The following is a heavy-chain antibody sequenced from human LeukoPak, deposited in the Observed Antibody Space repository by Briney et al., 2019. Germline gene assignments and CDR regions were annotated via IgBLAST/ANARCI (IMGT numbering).Heavy chain of an antibody. CDR1: GFTFSSYS. J-gene: IGHJ4*02. CDR2: ISSSSYI. CDR3: ARGSSSLY. Sequence: PGGSLRLSCAASGFTFSSYSMNWVRQAPGEGLEWISYISSSSYIYYADSVKGRFTISRDNAKNSLYLQMNSLRDEDTAVYYCARGSSSLYWGQGTLVTVSS. V-gene: IGHV3-48*02. D-gene: IGHD6-13*01.